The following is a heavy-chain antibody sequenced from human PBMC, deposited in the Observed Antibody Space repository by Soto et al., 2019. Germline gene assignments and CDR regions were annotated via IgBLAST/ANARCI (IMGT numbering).Heavy chain of an antibody. J-gene: IGHJ6*02. CDR2: MNPNSGNT. CDR3: ARDLTPGHIVVVPAAPLALGMDV. V-gene: IGHV1-8*01. D-gene: IGHD2-2*01. Sequence: ASVKVSCKASGYTFTSYDINWVRQATGQGLEWMGWMNPNSGNTGYAQKFQGRVTMTRNTSISTAYMELSSLRAEDTAVYYCARDLTPGHIVVVPAAPLALGMDVWGQGTTVTVSS. CDR1: GYTFTSYD.